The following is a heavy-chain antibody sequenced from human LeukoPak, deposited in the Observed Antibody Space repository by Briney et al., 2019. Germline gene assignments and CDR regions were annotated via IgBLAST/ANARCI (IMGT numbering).Heavy chain of an antibody. V-gene: IGHV3-48*01. Sequence: PGGSLRLSCAASGFTFSSYSMDWVRQAPGKGLEWVSYISSSSSTIYYADSVKGRFTISRDNAKNSLYLQMNSLRAEDTAVYYCARGQIYYYYMDVWGKGTTVTVSS. CDR3: ARGQIYYYYMDV. CDR2: ISSSSSTI. J-gene: IGHJ6*03. CDR1: GFTFSSYS.